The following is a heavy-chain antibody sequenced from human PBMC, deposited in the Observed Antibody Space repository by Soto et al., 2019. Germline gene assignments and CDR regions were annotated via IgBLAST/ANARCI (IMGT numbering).Heavy chain of an antibody. D-gene: IGHD3-16*01. V-gene: IGHV1-2*02. Sequence: QKQLVQSGPEVKKPGASVKVSCKASGYSFTGYYVHWVRQAPGQGLEWMGWINPNSGCTDYAQNFQGRITMTRDTSINTAYMELSRLRSDDTAVYYCARDLMIPFGGVVVVGASAIWGQETMVTVSS. CDR2: INPNSGCT. J-gene: IGHJ3*02. CDR1: GYSFTGYY. CDR3: ARDLMIPFGGVVVVGASAI.